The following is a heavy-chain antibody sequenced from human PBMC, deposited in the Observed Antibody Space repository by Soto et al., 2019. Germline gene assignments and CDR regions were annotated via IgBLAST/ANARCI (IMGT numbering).Heavy chain of an antibody. V-gene: IGHV3-64D*06. Sequence: GGSLRLSCSASGFTFSNYAIHWVRQAPGKGLEYVAAITNNGGSTYYADSMKGRFTISRDNSKSTVFLQMSSLRPEDTAIHYFVKDHGPYRLHFELWDRGSLVIFSS. J-gene: IGHJ4*02. CDR1: GFTFSNYA. CDR3: VKDHGPYRLHFEL. CDR2: ITNNGGST.